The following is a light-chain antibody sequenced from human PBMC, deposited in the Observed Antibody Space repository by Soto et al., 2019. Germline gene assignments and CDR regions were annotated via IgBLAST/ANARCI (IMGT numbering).Light chain of an antibody. Sequence: QSALTQPASVSGSPGQSITISCTGTSSDVGGYNYVSWYQQHPGKAPKLMIYDVTNRPSGVSNRFSCSKSGNTASLTISGLQAEDEADYYCSSYTSINTLVFGTGTKLTVL. V-gene: IGLV2-14*01. CDR1: SSDVGGYNY. J-gene: IGLJ1*01. CDR3: SSYTSINTLV. CDR2: DVT.